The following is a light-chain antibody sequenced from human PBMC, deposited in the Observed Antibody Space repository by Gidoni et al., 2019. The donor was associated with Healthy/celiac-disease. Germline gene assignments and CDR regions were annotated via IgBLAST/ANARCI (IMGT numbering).Light chain of an antibody. CDR1: QSVSSY. J-gene: IGKJ1*01. CDR3: QQRSNWRT. Sequence: EIVLTQSPPPLSLSPGERAPLSCRASQSVSSYLAWYQQKPGQAPRLLISDASSRAAGTPAMFSGSGSGTDFTLTSSSLEPEDCAVYCCQQRSNWRTFGQGTKVEIK. CDR2: DAS. V-gene: IGKV3-11*01.